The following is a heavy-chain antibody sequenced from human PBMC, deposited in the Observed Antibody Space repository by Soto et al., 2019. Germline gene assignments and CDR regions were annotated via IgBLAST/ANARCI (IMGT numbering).Heavy chain of an antibody. CDR2: IYSGGST. J-gene: IGHJ4*02. CDR1: GFTVSSNY. CDR3: ARGVEESWFEGDY. D-gene: IGHD3-10*01. Sequence: EVQLVETGGGLIQPGGSLRLSCAASGFTVSSNYMSWVRQAPGKGLEWVSVIYSGGSTYYADSVKGRFTISRDNSKNTLYLQMNSLRAGDTAVYYWARGVEESWFEGDYWGQGPLVTVSS. V-gene: IGHV3-53*02.